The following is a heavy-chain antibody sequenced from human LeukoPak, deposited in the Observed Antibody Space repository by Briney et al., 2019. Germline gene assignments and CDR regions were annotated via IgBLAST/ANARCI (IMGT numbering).Heavy chain of an antibody. Sequence: GGSLRLSCAASGFIFISYGMHCVRQAPGKGLEWVAVISYDGSNKYYADSVKGRFTISRDNSKNTLYLQMNSLRAEDTAVYYCAKDRSIAAARGPNYFDYWGQGTLVTVSS. CDR3: AKDRSIAAARGPNYFDY. J-gene: IGHJ4*02. V-gene: IGHV3-30*18. D-gene: IGHD6-13*01. CDR1: GFIFISYG. CDR2: ISYDGSNK.